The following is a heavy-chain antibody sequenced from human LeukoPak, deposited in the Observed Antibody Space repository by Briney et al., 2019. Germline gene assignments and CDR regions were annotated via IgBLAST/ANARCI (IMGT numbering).Heavy chain of an antibody. J-gene: IGHJ4*02. Sequence: GASVKVSCKASGYTFTSYFMHWVRQAPGQGLEWMGIINPSGGSTSYAQKFQGRVTMTRDMSTSTVYMELSSLRSEDTAVYYCARVSHSGSYGFAYYFDYWGQGTLVTVSS. CDR3: ARVSHSGSYGFAYYFDY. D-gene: IGHD3-10*01. V-gene: IGHV1-46*01. CDR1: GYTFTSYF. CDR2: INPSGGST.